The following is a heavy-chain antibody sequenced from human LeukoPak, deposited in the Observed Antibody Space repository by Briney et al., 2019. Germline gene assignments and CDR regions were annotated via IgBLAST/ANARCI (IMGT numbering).Heavy chain of an antibody. CDR1: GFTVSSNY. V-gene: IGHV4-34*01. Sequence: GSLRLSCAASGFTVSSNYMSWVRQPPGKGLEWIGEVNHSGSTNYNPSLKSRVTISVDTSKNQFSLKLSSVTAADTAVYYCARSVAATGVSSWNYWGQGTLVTVSS. CDR3: ARSVAATGVSSWNY. CDR2: VNHSGST. D-gene: IGHD2-15*01. J-gene: IGHJ4*02.